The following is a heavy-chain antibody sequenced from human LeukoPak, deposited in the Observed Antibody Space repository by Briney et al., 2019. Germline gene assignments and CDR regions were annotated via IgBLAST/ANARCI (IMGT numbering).Heavy chain of an antibody. CDR2: IYYSGSI. Sequence: SETLSLTCTVSGGSISNSSKYWGWIRQPPGKGLERIGNIYYSGSIYYNPSLKSRVAIFVDTSNNQFSLKLSSVTAADTAVYYCATPRGASNWFDPWGQGALVTVSS. J-gene: IGHJ5*02. V-gene: IGHV4-39*01. CDR3: ATPRGASNWFDP. CDR1: GGSISNSSKY. D-gene: IGHD3-10*01.